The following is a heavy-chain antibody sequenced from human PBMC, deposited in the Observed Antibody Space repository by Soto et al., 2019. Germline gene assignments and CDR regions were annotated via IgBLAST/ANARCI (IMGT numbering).Heavy chain of an antibody. J-gene: IGHJ4*02. CDR3: ARDAPMIAVCRFDY. CDR2: ISAYNGNT. CDR1: GSTFTSYG. Sequence: ASVKVSCKASGSTFTSYGISWVRQAPGQGLERMGWISAYNGNTNYAQKLQGRVTMTTDTSTSTAYMELRSLRSDDTAVYHCARDAPMIAVCRFDYWGQGTLVTVSS. V-gene: IGHV1-18*04. D-gene: IGHD2-21*01.